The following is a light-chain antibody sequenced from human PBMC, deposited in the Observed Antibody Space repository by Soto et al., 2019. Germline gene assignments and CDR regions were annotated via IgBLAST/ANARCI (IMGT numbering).Light chain of an antibody. CDR2: GAS. V-gene: IGKV1-27*01. J-gene: IGKJ4*01. CDR3: QKYNSVPLT. CDR1: QGISNY. Sequence: DIQMTQSPSSLSASVGDRVNITCRASQGISNYLAWYQQMPGKVPKVLIYGASTLQSGVPSRFSVSGSGTDFTLTISSLQPEDVATYYCQKYNSVPLTFGGGTKVVIK.